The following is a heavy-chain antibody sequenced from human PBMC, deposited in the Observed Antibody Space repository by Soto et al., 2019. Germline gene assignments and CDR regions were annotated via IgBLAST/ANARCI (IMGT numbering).Heavy chain of an antibody. V-gene: IGHV3-23*01. Sequence: DVQLLESGGGLVQPGGSLRLSCAASGFSFSTYAMSWVRQAPGKGLEWVTGITGGGDTTYYADSVRGRFTISRDNSKNTVSLRVHSLRAEDTAVYYCAKPALPTVLINSYFDRWGQGTLVTVSS. CDR1: GFSFSTYA. J-gene: IGHJ4*02. D-gene: IGHD2-8*01. CDR3: AKPALPTVLINSYFDR. CDR2: ITGGGDTT.